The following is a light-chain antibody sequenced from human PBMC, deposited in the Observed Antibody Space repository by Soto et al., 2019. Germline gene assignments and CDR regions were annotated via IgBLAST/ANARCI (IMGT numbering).Light chain of an antibody. J-gene: IGKJ1*01. CDR2: GAH. Sequence: DIVLTQSPGTLALSPGERAALSWRASQSIRSHYLAWYQQTPGQPPRLLISGAHNRAPGIPDSFSGGESGTDFTLRISRLDHEDFAVYDCQQYGSSVTFGQGTKVDIK. CDR3: QQYGSSVT. V-gene: IGKV3-20*01. CDR1: QSIRSHY.